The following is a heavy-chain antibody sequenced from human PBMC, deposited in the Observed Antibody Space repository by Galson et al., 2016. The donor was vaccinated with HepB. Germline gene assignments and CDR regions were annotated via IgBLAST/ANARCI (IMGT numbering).Heavy chain of an antibody. CDR1: GFTFSSYS. D-gene: IGHD3-10*01. Sequence: SLRLSCAASGFTFSSYSMNWVRQAPGKGLEWVSSISSSSSYIYYADSVKGRFTISRDNAKDSLYLQMNSLRAEDTAVYYCARTRGRGVPFDYWGQGTLVTVSS. V-gene: IGHV3-21*01. CDR3: ARTRGRGVPFDY. J-gene: IGHJ4*02. CDR2: ISSSSSYI.